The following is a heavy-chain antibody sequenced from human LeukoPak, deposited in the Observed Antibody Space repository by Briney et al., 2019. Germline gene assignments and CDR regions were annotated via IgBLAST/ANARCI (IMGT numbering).Heavy chain of an antibody. Sequence: GGSLRLSCAASGFTFSSYWMSWVRQAPGRGLEWVAYIKEDGSEKYYVDSVKGRFTISRDNAKNSLYLQMNSLRAEDTAVYYCARAWMVRDAFDIWGQGTMVTVSS. D-gene: IGHD5-18*01. J-gene: IGHJ3*02. V-gene: IGHV3-7*01. CDR1: GFTFSSYW. CDR3: ARAWMVRDAFDI. CDR2: IKEDGSEK.